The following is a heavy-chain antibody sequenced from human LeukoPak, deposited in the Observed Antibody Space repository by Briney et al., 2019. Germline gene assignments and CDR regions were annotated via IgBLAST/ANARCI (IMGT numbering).Heavy chain of an antibody. D-gene: IGHD6-25*01. CDR1: GFTFTDYS. J-gene: IGHJ6*03. CDR3: ARDGSGFYLYNYMDV. V-gene: IGHV3-21*06. CDR2: ISTASTYT. Sequence: PGGSLRLSCAPSGFTFTDYSMNWVRQAPGKGLERVASISTASTYTFYADSVKGRFSISRDNVRNLLYLQMSSLGAEDTAVYYCARDGSGFYLYNYMDVWGKGTTVTVSS.